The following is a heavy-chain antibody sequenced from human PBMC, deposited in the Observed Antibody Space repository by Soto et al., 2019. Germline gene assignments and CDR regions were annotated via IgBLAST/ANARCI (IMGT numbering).Heavy chain of an antibody. CDR1: EFAFSSYW. J-gene: IGHJ3*02. CDR3: ARDASPGSSGLYFDAFDI. V-gene: IGHV3-7*05. CDR2: IRKDGSQR. D-gene: IGHD6-25*01. Sequence: EVQLVESGGGLVQPGGSLTLSCAASEFAFSSYWMTWVRQAPGKGLEWVANIRKDGSQRSYLDSVRGRFTISRDNSKDSRYLQMKSLRAEDTALYFCARDASPGSSGLYFDAFDIWGQGTMVTVSS.